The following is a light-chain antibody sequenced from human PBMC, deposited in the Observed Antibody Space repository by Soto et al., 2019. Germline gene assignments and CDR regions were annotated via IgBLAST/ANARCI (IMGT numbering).Light chain of an antibody. CDR2: EVT. J-gene: IGLJ2*01. CDR3: NSYAGTWNPVI. V-gene: IGLV2-8*01. CDR1: SSDVGGYNY. Sequence: QSALTQPPSASGSPGQSVTISCTGTSSDVGGYNYVSWYQQHPGKAPKLIIYEVTKRPSGVPDRFSGSKSGNTASLTVSGLQAEDEADYYCNSYAGTWNPVIFGGGTKLTVL.